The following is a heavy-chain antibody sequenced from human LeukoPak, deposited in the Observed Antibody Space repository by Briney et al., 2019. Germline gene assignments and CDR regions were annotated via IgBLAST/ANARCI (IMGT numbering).Heavy chain of an antibody. Sequence: KPSETLSLTCTVSGGSISSYYWSWIRQPAGKGLECIGRIYTSGSTNYNPSLKSRVTMSVDTSKNQFSLKLSSVTAADTAVYYCARSPAYPTVGAFDIWGQGTMVTVSS. V-gene: IGHV4-4*07. J-gene: IGHJ3*02. CDR1: GGSISSYY. D-gene: IGHD1-1*01. CDR2: IYTSGST. CDR3: ARSPAYPTVGAFDI.